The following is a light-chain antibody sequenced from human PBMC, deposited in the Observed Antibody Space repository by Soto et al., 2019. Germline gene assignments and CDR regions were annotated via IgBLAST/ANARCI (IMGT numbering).Light chain of an antibody. Sequence: EIVMTQSPATLSVSPGERATLSCRASQSVSSELAWYQQKPGQAPRLLLHGASTRATGIPARFSGSGSETEFTLTISSLQSEDFAVYYCQQYKKWPPWTFGQGTKVEI. V-gene: IGKV3-15*01. J-gene: IGKJ1*01. CDR1: QSVSSE. CDR3: QQYKKWPPWT. CDR2: GAS.